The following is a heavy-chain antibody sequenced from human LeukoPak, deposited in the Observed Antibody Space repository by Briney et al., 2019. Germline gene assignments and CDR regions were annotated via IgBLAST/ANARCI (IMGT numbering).Heavy chain of an antibody. CDR3: ARDGSSWFFDY. J-gene: IGHJ4*02. D-gene: IGHD6-13*01. V-gene: IGHV4-59*01. Sequence: PSETLSLTCTVSGGSISSYYWSWIRQPPGKGLEWIGYIYYSGSTNYNPSLKSQVTISVDTSKNQFSLKLSSVTAADTAVYYCARDGSSWFFDYWGQGTLVTVSS. CDR2: IYYSGST. CDR1: GGSISSYY.